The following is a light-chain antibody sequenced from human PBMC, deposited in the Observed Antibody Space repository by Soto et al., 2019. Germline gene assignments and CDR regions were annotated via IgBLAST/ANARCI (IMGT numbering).Light chain of an antibody. CDR3: QSYDSSLSAWV. Sequence: QAVVTQPPSVSGAPGQRVAISCSGSSSNIGAGYDVHWYLQLPGTAPKLLIYGNSNRPSGVPDRFSGSKSDTSASLAIAGLQAEDEADYFCQSYDSSLSAWVFGTGTKLTVL. J-gene: IGLJ1*01. CDR1: SSNIGAGYD. CDR2: GNS. V-gene: IGLV1-40*01.